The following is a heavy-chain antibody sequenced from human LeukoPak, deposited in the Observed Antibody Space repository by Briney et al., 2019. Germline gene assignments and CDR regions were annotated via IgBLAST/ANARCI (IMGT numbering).Heavy chain of an antibody. V-gene: IGHV1-69*05. CDR1: GGTFSSYA. J-gene: IGHJ4*02. D-gene: IGHD3-3*01. CDR3: AAYDFWSGYTGSGSLPTTSPQFDH. CDR2: IIPIFGTA. Sequence: SVKVSCKASGGTFSSYAISWVRQAPGQGLEWMGGIIPIFGTANYAQKFQGRVTITTDESTSTAYMELSSLRSEDTAVYYCAAYDFWSGYTGSGSLPTTSPQFDHWGQGTLVTVSS.